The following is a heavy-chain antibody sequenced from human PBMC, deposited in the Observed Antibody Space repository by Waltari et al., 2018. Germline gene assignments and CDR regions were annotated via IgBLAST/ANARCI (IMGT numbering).Heavy chain of an antibody. CDR3: ARDLGIGTIGTGDY. J-gene: IGHJ4*02. Sequence: VQLVQSGAEVEKPGSSVNVSCKASGVPFSSYTITWVRQAPGQGLEWMGRIIPVRGIADYAQKYQGRLTIIADKATNTAYMELRSLRPEDTAVYYCARDLGIGTIGTGDYWGQGTLVTVSS. CDR1: GVPFSSYT. V-gene: IGHV1-69*08. D-gene: IGHD1-1*01. CDR2: IIPVRGIA.